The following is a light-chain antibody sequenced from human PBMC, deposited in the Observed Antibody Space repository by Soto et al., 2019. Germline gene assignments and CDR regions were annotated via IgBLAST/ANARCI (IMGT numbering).Light chain of an antibody. Sequence: DIQMTQSPSTLSASVGDRVTITCRASQSISSWLAWYQQKPGKAPKLLIYKASSLESGVPSRFSGSGSGTEFTLTISSLQPDDFATYYCQQLDTFGPGTKVDIK. CDR2: KAS. J-gene: IGKJ3*01. CDR3: QQLDT. CDR1: QSISSW. V-gene: IGKV1-5*03.